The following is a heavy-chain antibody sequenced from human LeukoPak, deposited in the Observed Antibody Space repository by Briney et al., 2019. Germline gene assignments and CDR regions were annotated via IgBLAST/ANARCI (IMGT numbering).Heavy chain of an antibody. CDR1: KNMFTGYF. V-gene: IGHV1-2*02. Sequence: GASVKVSCKTSKNMFTGYFMHWVRQAPGQGLGWIGWINPNSGGTLFARRFQGRVTMTRDTSIGATYMELSRLTSDDTALYYCAAQCNDDFCYKRDYMDVWGKGTMVIVSS. J-gene: IGHJ6*03. D-gene: IGHD2-2*02. CDR3: AAQCNDDFCYKRDYMDV. CDR2: INPNSGGT.